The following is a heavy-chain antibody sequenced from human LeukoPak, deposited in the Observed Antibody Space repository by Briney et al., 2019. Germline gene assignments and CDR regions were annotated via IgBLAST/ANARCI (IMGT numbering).Heavy chain of an antibody. CDR2: ISGYNGNT. J-gene: IGHJ4*02. Sequence: ASVKVSCKASGDTFTTYGITWVRQAPGQGLEWMGWISGYNGNTEYTQKLQGRVAMTRDTSTNTAYMELRSLRSDDTAVYYCARGLSCSGNTCYAAHFDSWGQGTLVTVSS. D-gene: IGHD2-15*01. V-gene: IGHV1-18*01. CDR3: ARGLSCSGNTCYAAHFDS. CDR1: GDTFTTYG.